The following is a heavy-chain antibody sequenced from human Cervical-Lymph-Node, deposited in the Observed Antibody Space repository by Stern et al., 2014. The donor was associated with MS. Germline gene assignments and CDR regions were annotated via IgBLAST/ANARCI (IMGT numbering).Heavy chain of an antibody. Sequence: MQLVESGGGVVQPGRSLRLSCAASGFTFSSYGMHWVRQAPGKGLEWVAVIWYAGSNKYYADSVKGRFTISRDNSKNTLYLQMNSLRAEDTAVYYCARSSSPSPYYYYGMDVWGQGTTVTVSS. CDR3: ARSSSPSPYYYYGMDV. J-gene: IGHJ6*02. CDR2: IWYAGSNK. D-gene: IGHD6-13*01. CDR1: GFTFSSYG. V-gene: IGHV3-33*01.